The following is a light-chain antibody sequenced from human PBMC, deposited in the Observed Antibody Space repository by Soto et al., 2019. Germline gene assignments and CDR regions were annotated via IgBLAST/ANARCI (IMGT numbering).Light chain of an antibody. V-gene: IGKV3-20*01. Sequence: EIVLTQSPGTLSLSPGERATLSCRASQSVSSSSLAWYQQKPGQAPRLLIYGASSRATGIPDRFSGSGSGTDFTLTISRLEPEDFAVYYCQQYYSPPTFGQGTRLEI. CDR3: QQYYSPPT. J-gene: IGKJ2*01. CDR1: QSVSSSS. CDR2: GAS.